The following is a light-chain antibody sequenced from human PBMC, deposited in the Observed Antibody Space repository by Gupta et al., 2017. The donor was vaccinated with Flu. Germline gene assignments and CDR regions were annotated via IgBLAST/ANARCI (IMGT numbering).Light chain of an antibody. CDR2: WAS. Sequence: DIVMTQSPDSLAVSLGERATINCKSSQSVLYSSNNKNYLAWYQQKPGQTPKLLIYWASTRESGVPDRFSSSGSGTDFTLTISSLQAEDVAVYYCQQYYSTLLLTFGGGTKVEIK. J-gene: IGKJ4*01. CDR3: QQYYSTLLLT. CDR1: QSVLYSSNNKNY. V-gene: IGKV4-1*01.